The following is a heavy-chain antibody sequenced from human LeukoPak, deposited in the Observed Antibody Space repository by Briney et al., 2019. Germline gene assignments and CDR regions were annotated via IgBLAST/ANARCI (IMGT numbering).Heavy chain of an antibody. CDR3: ARLDYYGSGSYYRGSEYGMDV. D-gene: IGHD3-10*01. Sequence: PSETLSLTCTVSGGSISSGAYYWSWVRQLPEKGLDWIGYIGYTGDTYYNPSLRSRATISKDTSKTQFSLKLSSVTAADTAVYYCARLDYYGSGSYYRGSEYGMDVWGQGTTVTVSS. V-gene: IGHV4-31*03. CDR2: IGYTGDT. CDR1: GGSISSGAYY. J-gene: IGHJ6*02.